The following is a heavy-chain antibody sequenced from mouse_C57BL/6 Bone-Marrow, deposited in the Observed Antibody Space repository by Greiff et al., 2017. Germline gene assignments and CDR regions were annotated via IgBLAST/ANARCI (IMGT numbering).Heavy chain of an antibody. Sequence: EVQLQQSGAELVRPGASVKLSCTASGFNIKDYYMHWVKQRPEQGLEWIGRIDPEDGDTEYAPKFQGKATMTADTSSNTAYLQLSSLTSEDTAVYYCATRFGYYGRYCAMDYWGQGTSVTVSS. D-gene: IGHD1-1*01. CDR2: IDPEDGDT. CDR3: ATRFGYYGRYCAMDY. CDR1: GFNIKDYY. V-gene: IGHV14-1*01. J-gene: IGHJ4*01.